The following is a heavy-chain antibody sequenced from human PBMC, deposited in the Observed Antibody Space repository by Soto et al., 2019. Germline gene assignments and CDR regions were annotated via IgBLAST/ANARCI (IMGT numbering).Heavy chain of an antibody. CDR3: ARFPLWFGELDY. V-gene: IGHV4-30-2*01. CDR1: GASIGSGSYS. D-gene: IGHD3-10*01. CDR2: LHHSGDT. J-gene: IGHJ4*02. Sequence: QLQLQESGSGLVRPSQTLSLTCTVSGASIGSGSYSWNWIRQPPGKGLEWIGYLHHSGDTYFNPSPRGRVRISVDRSHNPFSLKLISVTAADTAVYYCARFPLWFGELDYWGQGALVTVSS.